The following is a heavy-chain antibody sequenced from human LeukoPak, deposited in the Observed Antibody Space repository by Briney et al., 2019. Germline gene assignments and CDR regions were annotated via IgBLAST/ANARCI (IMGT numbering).Heavy chain of an antibody. CDR2: IIPIFGIA. J-gene: IGHJ6*02. D-gene: IGHD2-2*02. V-gene: IGHV1-69*17. CDR3: ARDEMRCSSTSCYTGYYYGMDV. Sequence: SVRVSFKASGGTFISYAISWVRQAPGQGLEWMGRIIPIFGIANYAQKFQGRVTITADKSTSTAYMELSSLRSEDTAVYYCARDEMRCSSTSCYTGYYYGMDVGGQGTTVTVS. CDR1: GGTFISYA.